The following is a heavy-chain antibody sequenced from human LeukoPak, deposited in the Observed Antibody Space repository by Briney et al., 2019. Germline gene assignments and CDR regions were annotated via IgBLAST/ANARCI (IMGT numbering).Heavy chain of an antibody. V-gene: IGHV4-34*01. Sequence: SETLSLTCAVYGGSFSGYYWSWIRQPPGKGLQWIGEINHSGSTNYNPSLKSRVTISVDTSKNQFSLKLSSVTAADTAVYYCARGGTYCTNGVCPSDFDYWGQGTLVTVSS. CDR3: ARGGTYCTNGVCPSDFDY. CDR2: INHSGST. D-gene: IGHD2-8*01. CDR1: GGSFSGYY. J-gene: IGHJ4*02.